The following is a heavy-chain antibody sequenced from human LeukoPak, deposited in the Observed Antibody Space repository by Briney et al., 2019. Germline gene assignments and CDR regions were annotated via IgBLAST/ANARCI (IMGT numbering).Heavy chain of an antibody. V-gene: IGHV4-31*01. CDR2: IYYSGST. J-gene: IGHJ3*02. Sequence: SETLSLTCTVSGGSISSGGYYCSWIRQHPGKGLDWIGYIYYSGSTYYSQSLKSQVTISVDTSKNQFSLKLSSVTAADTAVYYCSSNDSSGYSLSKGDAFDIWGQGTMVTVSS. D-gene: IGHD3-22*01. CDR1: GGSISSGGYY. CDR3: SSNDSSGYSLSKGDAFDI.